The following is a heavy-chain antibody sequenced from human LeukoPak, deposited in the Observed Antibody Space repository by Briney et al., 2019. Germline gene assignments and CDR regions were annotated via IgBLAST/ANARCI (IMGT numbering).Heavy chain of an antibody. CDR3: ARDPGGSADY. J-gene: IGHJ4*02. D-gene: IGHD1-26*01. Sequence: ASVKVSCKASGDTFTRYYIHWVRQAPGQGLEWMGWINPNSGGTNFAQKFQGRVTMTSDTSISTAYMELSRLRSDDTAVYYCARDPGGSADYWGQGNLVTVSS. CDR2: INPNSGGT. CDR1: GDTFTRYY. V-gene: IGHV1-2*02.